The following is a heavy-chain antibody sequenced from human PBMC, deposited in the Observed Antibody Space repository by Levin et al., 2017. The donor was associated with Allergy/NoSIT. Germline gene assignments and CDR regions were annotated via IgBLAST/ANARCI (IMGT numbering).Heavy chain of an antibody. CDR2: INPNSGGT. J-gene: IGHJ4*02. CDR3: ARVGSSWAIDY. V-gene: IGHV1-2*06. D-gene: IGHD6-13*01. Sequence: GALVKVSCKASGYTFTGYYMHWVRQAPGQGLEWVGRINPNSGGTNYAQKFQGRVTMTRDTSISTAYMELSRLRSDDTAVYYCARVGSSWAIDYWGQGTLVTVSS. CDR1: GYTFTGYY.